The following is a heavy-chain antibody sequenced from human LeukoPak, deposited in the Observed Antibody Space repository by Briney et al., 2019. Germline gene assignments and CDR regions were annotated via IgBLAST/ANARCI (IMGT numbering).Heavy chain of an antibody. V-gene: IGHV3-30*04. Sequence: PGGSLRLSCAASGYIFSSYAMHWVRQAPGKGLEWVAVISYDGSNKYYADSVKGRFTISRDNSKNTLYLQMNSLRAEDTAVYYCARDRSSIVGALFDYWGQGTLVTVSS. D-gene: IGHD1-26*01. J-gene: IGHJ4*02. CDR2: ISYDGSNK. CDR1: GYIFSSYA. CDR3: ARDRSSIVGALFDY.